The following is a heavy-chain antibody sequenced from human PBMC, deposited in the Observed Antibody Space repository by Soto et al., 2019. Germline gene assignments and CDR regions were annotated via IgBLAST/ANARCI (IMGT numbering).Heavy chain of an antibody. CDR1: GFSFSNFW. D-gene: IGHD3-10*01. CDR2: INSDGSST. J-gene: IGHJ4*02. CDR3: ARDPLSYGSGFAY. Sequence: EGKLGESGGGLVQPGGSLRRSCAASGFSFSNFWMHWVRQAPGTGLVWVSRINSDGSSTTYADSVKGRFTISRDNAKNTLYLEMDSLRADDAAVYYCARDPLSYGSGFAYWGQGPLVTVSS. V-gene: IGHV3-74*03.